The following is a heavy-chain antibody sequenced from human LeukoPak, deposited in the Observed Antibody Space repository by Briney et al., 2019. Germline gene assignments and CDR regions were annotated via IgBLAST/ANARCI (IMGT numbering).Heavy chain of an antibody. Sequence: ASVKVSCKASGYTFSSYGISWVRQAPGQGLEWMGWISAYNGNTNYAQKLQGRVTMTTDTSTSTAYMELRSLRSDDTAVYYCARAPQNFYDILTGYVFDYWGQGTLVTVSS. CDR1: GYTFSSYG. V-gene: IGHV1-18*01. J-gene: IGHJ4*02. D-gene: IGHD3-9*01. CDR2: ISAYNGNT. CDR3: ARAPQNFYDILTGYVFDY.